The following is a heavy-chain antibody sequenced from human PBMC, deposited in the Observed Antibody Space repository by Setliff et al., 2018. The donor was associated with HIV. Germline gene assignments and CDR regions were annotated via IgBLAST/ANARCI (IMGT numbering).Heavy chain of an antibody. J-gene: IGHJ6*02. D-gene: IGHD2-2*01. CDR1: GGSFSGYY. Sequence: SETLSLTCAVYGGSFSGYYWSWIRQPPGKGLEWIGEIIHTGSTNYNPSLKSRVTISVDTSKNQFSLRLSSVTAADTAVYYCVRGRSCSSSSCYLVYYYYYGMDVWGHGSTVTVSS. CDR2: IIHTGST. CDR3: VRGRSCSSSSCYLVYYYYYGMDV. V-gene: IGHV4-34*01.